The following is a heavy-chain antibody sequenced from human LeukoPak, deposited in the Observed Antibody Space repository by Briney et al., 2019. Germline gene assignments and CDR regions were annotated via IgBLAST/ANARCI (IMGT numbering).Heavy chain of an antibody. V-gene: IGHV4-59*08. J-gene: IGHJ6*03. Sequence: SETLSLTCTVPGGSISSYYWSWIRQPPGKGLEWIGYIYYSGSTNYNPSLKSRVTISVDTSKNQFSLKLGSVTAADTAVYYCARTIFGVAREGPFYYYYYMDVWGKGTTVTVSS. D-gene: IGHD3-3*01. CDR1: GGSISSYY. CDR3: ARTIFGVAREGPFYYYYYMDV. CDR2: IYYSGST.